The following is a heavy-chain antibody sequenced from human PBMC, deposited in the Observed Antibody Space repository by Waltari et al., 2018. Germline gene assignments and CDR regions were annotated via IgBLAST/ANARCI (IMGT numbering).Heavy chain of an antibody. CDR1: GYSISSGYY. J-gene: IGHJ4*02. Sequence: QVQLQESGPGLVKPSETLSLTCAVSGYSISSGYYWGWIRQPPGKGLEWIGSIYHSGSTYYNPSLKSRVNISVDTSKNQFSLKLSSVTAADTAVYYCARISSSSLPGFLLEFDYWGQGTLVTVSS. CDR3: ARISSSSLPGFLLEFDY. V-gene: IGHV4-38-2*01. D-gene: IGHD6-6*01. CDR2: IYHSGST.